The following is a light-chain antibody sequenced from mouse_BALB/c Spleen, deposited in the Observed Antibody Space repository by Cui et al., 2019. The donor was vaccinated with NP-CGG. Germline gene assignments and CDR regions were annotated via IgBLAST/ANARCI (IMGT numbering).Light chain of an antibody. Sequence: QAVVNQASALTTSPGETVTLTCRASTGAVTTTNYANWVQEKPEHLFTGLIGGTNNRVPGVPARFSGSLIGDKAALTITGAQTEDEAIYFCALWYSNHWVFGGGTKLTVL. CDR3: ALWYSNHWV. CDR2: GTN. J-gene: IGLJ1*01. V-gene: IGLV1*01. CDR1: TGAVTTTNY.